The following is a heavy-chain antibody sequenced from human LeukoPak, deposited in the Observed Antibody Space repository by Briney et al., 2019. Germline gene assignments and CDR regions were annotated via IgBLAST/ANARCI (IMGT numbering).Heavy chain of an antibody. D-gene: IGHD3-3*01. CDR2: IRGSGGST. Sequence: GGSLRLSCAASGFTFSSHAMSWVRQAPGKGLEWVSAIRGSGGSTYYADSVKGRFTISRDNSKNTLYLQMNSLRAEDMAVYYGAKVLYYDFGSGYFDYWGQGPLVTVSS. V-gene: IGHV3-23*01. CDR3: AKVLYYDFGSGYFDY. J-gene: IGHJ4*02. CDR1: GFTFSSHA.